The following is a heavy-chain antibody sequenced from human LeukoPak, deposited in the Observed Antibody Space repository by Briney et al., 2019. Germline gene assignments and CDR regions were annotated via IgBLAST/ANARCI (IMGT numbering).Heavy chain of an antibody. J-gene: IGHJ4*02. CDR3: AKEGAAPGPDFDF. D-gene: IGHD6-13*01. CDR1: GASIRSYY. CDR2: IVPSGST. Sequence: SETLSLTCTVSGASIRSYYWSWIRQPAGKGLEWIGRIVPSGSTNYKPSLKSRLTMPVDTSKNQFSMKLSSVTAADAAVYYCAKEGAAPGPDFDFWGQGILVIVSS. V-gene: IGHV4-4*07.